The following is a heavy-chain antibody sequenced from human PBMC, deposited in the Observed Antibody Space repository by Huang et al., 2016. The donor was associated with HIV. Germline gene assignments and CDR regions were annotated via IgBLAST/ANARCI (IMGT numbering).Heavy chain of an antibody. D-gene: IGHD6-13*01. V-gene: IGHV4-39*01. CDR3: ASQHIGAAATWF. Sequence: QLQLQESGPGQVKPSETLSLTCTVSGDFISSTNYYWGWIRQSPGKGLEWVGSVYQRGSTNYNPSLKSRVTLSVDTSRNQFSLRLNSVTAADTAVYYGASQHIGAAATWFWGRGTQVAVSS. CDR2: VYQRGST. J-gene: IGHJ4*02. CDR1: GDFISSTNYY.